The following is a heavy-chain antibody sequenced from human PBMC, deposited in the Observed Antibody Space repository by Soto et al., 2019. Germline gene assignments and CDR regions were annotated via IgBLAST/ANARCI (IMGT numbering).Heavy chain of an antibody. D-gene: IGHD3-16*01. Sequence: QITLKESGPTLVKPTQTLTLTCTFSGFSLSTSGVGVGWIRQPPGKALEWVALIYWDDAKEYSPSLKSRLTIPKDTSKNQVAHTITNMEPVDTATYYCAHKGGGDRILDYWGQGTLVTVSS. J-gene: IGHJ4*02. CDR3: AHKGGGDRILDY. V-gene: IGHV2-5*02. CDR2: IYWDDAK. CDR1: GFSLSTSGVG.